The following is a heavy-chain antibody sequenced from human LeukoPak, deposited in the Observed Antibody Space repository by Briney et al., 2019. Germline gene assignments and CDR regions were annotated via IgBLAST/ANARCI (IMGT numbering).Heavy chain of an antibody. D-gene: IGHD1-14*01. CDR3: ARDAATGVFEY. V-gene: IGHV4-31*11. CDR2: VYYSGST. CDR1: GVSIRSAGYS. J-gene: IGHJ4*02. Sequence: PSETLSLTCAVSGVSIRSAGYSYYWIRQHPGKGLEWIGHVYYSGSTSYNPSLKSRVAMSIDPSKNQFSLNLTSVTAADTAVYFCARDAATGVFEYWGQGILVAVSS.